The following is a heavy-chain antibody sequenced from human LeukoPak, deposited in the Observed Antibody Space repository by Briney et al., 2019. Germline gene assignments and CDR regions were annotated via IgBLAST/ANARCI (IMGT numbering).Heavy chain of an antibody. CDR1: GFTFSDYY. CDR2: ISSGGTI. D-gene: IGHD3-16*01. Sequence: GGSLRLSCAVSGFTFSDYYMSWIRQAPGKGLEWISYISSGGTIFYADSVKGRFTISRDNAKNSLYLQMNSLRDDDTAVYYCAKSGVMITFGGVDYWGQGTLVTVSS. CDR3: AKSGVMITFGGVDY. J-gene: IGHJ4*02. V-gene: IGHV3-11*01.